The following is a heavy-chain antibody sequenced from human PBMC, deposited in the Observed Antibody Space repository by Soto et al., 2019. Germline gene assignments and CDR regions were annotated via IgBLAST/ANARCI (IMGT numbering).Heavy chain of an antibody. CDR2: ISSRSTTI. J-gene: IGHJ2*01. CDR3: ARDLENDYGGSPVGWYFDL. V-gene: IGHV3-48*01. D-gene: IGHD1-26*01. Sequence: GGSLRLSCAASGFTFRSYSMNWVRQAPGKGLEWVSYISSRSTTIYYADSVKGRFTISRDNAKNSLYLQMNSLRSEDTAVYYCARDLENDYGGSPVGWYFDLWGRGSLVTVS. CDR1: GFTFRSYS.